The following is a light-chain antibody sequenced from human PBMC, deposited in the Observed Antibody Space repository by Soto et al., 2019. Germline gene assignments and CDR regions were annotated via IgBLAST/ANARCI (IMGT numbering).Light chain of an antibody. CDR2: KAS. CDR1: QSISSW. Sequence: DIQMTQSPSTLSASVGDRVTITCRASQSISSWLAWYQQKPGKAPKLLIYKASSLESGVPSRFIGSGSGTEFTLTISSLQPDDFATYYCQQYNSWWTFGQGTKVEIK. CDR3: QQYNSWWT. V-gene: IGKV1-5*03. J-gene: IGKJ1*01.